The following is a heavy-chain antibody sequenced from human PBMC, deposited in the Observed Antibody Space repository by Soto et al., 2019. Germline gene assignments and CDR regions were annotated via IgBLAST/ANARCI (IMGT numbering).Heavy chain of an antibody. CDR3: ARDRVTIFGVVTYDAFDI. CDR1: GFTFSSYS. D-gene: IGHD3-3*01. CDR2: ISSSSSYI. J-gene: IGHJ3*02. Sequence: SLRLSCAASGFTFSSYSMNWVRQAPGKGLEWVSSISSSSSYIYYADSVKGRFTISRDNAKNSLYLQMNSLRAEDTAVYYCARDRVTIFGVVTYDAFDIWGQGTMVTVSS. V-gene: IGHV3-21*01.